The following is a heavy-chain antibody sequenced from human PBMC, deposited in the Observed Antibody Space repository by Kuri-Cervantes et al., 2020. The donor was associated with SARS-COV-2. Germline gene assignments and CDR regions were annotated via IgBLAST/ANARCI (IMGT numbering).Heavy chain of an antibody. V-gene: IGHV4-31*03. D-gene: IGHD5-18*01. CDR1: GGSISSGGYY. CDR3: ARDRSYGDQQGFDP. Sequence: LRLSCTVSGGSISSGGYYWSWIRQHPGKGLEWIGYIYYSGSTYHNPSLKSRVTISIDTSKKQFSLKLSSVTAADTAVYYCARDRSYGDQQGFDPWGQGTLVTVSS. J-gene: IGHJ5*02. CDR2: IYYSGST.